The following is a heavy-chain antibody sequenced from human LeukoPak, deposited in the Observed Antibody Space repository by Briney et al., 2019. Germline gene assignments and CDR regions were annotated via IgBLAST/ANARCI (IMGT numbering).Heavy chain of an antibody. J-gene: IGHJ6*02. V-gene: IGHV3-48*03. CDR1: GFTFSSYE. Sequence: GGSLRLSCAASGFTFSSYEMNWVRQAPGKGLEWVSYISSSGSTIYYADSVKGRFTISRDNAKNSLYLQMNSLRAEDTAVYYCARESSSGSYYYGMDVWGQGTTVTVPS. CDR3: ARESSSGSYYYGMDV. D-gene: IGHD3-10*01. CDR2: ISSSGSTI.